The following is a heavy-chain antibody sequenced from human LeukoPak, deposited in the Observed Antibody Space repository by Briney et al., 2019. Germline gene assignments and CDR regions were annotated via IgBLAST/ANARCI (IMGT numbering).Heavy chain of an antibody. D-gene: IGHD5-24*01. CDR1: GYTFTGYY. J-gene: IGHJ4*02. CDR2: INPNSGGT. V-gene: IGHV1-2*02. Sequence: GASVKVSCKASGYTFTGYYMHWVRQAPGQGREWMGWINPNSGGTNYAQKFQGRVTMTRDTSISTAYMELSRLRSDDTAVYYCARGKEMATITYDYFDYWGQGTLVTVSS. CDR3: ARGKEMATITYDYFDY.